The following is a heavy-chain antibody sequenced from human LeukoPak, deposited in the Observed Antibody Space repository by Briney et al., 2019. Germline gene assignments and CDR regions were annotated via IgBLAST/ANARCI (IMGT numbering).Heavy chain of an antibody. V-gene: IGHV1-18*01. CDR3: ASPRASRGTYDFWSGYDNYFDP. CDR2: ISAYNVNV. J-gene: IGHJ5*02. D-gene: IGHD3-3*01. Sequence: ASVKVSCKASGYTFTSSGISWVRQGPGQGLERMGWISAYNVNVDYAQKRQGRVTMTTDTATSTAYMELRSLRSDDTAVYYCASPRASRGTYDFWSGYDNYFDPWGQGTLVTVSS. CDR1: GYTFTSSG.